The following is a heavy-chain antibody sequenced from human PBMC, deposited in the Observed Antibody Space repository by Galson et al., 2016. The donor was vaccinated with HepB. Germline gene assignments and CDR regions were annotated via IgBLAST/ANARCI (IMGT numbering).Heavy chain of an antibody. V-gene: IGHV3-21*06. CDR2: VSSGGDYI. CDR3: ARGAMASDY. CDR1: GFTFSRYN. D-gene: IGHD5-18*01. J-gene: IGHJ4*02. Sequence: SLRLSCAASGFTFSRYNMNWVRLAPGKGLEWVSSVSSGGDYIDYADSVKGRFTISRDNAKNSLYLQMKSLRVEDTAFYYCARGAMASDYWGQGTLVTVSS.